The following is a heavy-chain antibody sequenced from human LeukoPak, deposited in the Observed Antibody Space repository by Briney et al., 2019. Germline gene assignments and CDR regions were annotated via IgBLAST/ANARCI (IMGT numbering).Heavy chain of an antibody. Sequence: PSETLSLTCTVSGGSISSYYWSWIRQPPGKGLEWIGYIYHSGSTYYNPSLKSRVTISVDRFKNQFSLKLSSVTAADTAVYYCARVLCGGDCYSSWFDPWGQGTLVTVSS. J-gene: IGHJ5*02. CDR1: GGSISSYY. CDR2: IYHSGST. CDR3: ARVLCGGDCYSSWFDP. V-gene: IGHV4-59*12. D-gene: IGHD2-21*02.